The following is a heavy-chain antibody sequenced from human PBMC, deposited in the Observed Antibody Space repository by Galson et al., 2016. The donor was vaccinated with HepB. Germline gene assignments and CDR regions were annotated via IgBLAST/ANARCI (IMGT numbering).Heavy chain of an antibody. J-gene: IGHJ4*02. Sequence: SVKVSCKASGYTFTNYYMHWVRQAPGQGLEWMGIIKASGGKTRYAQTFQGRVTLPRDTSTSTAYMELSSLRSEDTALYYCARQYRGAPSDYWGQGTLVIVSS. CDR2: IKASGGKT. D-gene: IGHD6-6*01. V-gene: IGHV1-46*01. CDR3: ARQYRGAPSDY. CDR1: GYTFTNYY.